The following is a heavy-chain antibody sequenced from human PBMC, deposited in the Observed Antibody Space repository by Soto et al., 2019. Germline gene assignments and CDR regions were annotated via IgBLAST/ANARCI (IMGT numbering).Heavy chain of an antibody. V-gene: IGHV3-33*01. CDR2: IWYDGSNK. J-gene: IGHJ5*02. CDR1: GFTFSSYG. CDR3: ARDMADFWSAYNWFDP. Sequence: QVQLVESGGGVVQPGRSVRLSCAASGFTFSSYGMHWVRQAPGKGLEWVAVIWYDGSNKYYAESVKGRFTISRDNSKNTLYLQMNSLRADDTAVYYCARDMADFWSAYNWFDPWGQGTLVTVSS. D-gene: IGHD3-3*01.